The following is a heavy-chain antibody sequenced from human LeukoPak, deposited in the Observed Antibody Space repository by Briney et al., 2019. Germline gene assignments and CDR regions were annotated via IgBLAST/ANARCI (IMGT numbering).Heavy chain of an antibody. CDR2: IYYSGST. CDR3: ARENNYFDY. J-gene: IGHJ4*02. Sequence: SETLSLTCTVSGGSISSSSHYWGWIRQPPGKGLEWIGSIYYSGSTYYNPSLKSRVTISVDTSKNQFSLKLSSVTAADTAVYYCARENNYFDYWGQGTLVTVSS. CDR1: GGSISSSSHY. V-gene: IGHV4-39*02.